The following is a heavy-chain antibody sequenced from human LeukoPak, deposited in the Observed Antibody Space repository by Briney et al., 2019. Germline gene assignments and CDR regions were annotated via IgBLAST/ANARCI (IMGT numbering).Heavy chain of an antibody. V-gene: IGHV3-23*01. Sequence: PGGSLRLSCSASGFTLSSYGMNWGRQAPGKGVVGVSGITSDVGNTYYADSLKGRFTISRDNSKNNLPLQMNSLSAEDTAVYYCAEGDYYVFDYWRQGTLVTVSS. J-gene: IGHJ4*02. D-gene: IGHD3-10*02. CDR1: GFTLSSYG. CDR2: ITSDVGNT. CDR3: AEGDYYVFDY.